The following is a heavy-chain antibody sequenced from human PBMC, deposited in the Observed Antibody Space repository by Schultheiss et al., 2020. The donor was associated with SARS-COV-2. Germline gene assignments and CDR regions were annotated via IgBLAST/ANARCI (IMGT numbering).Heavy chain of an antibody. V-gene: IGHV3-64*04. D-gene: IGHD1-1*01. CDR2: ISSNGGST. J-gene: IGHJ4*02. Sequence: GGSLRLSCSASGFTFSNYAMHWVRQAPGKGLEYVSGISSNGGSTHYADSVKGRFTISRDNSKNTLYLQINSLRAEDTALYFCAKDRSGRDLDYWGQGTLVTVSS. CDR1: GFTFSNYA. CDR3: AKDRSGRDLDY.